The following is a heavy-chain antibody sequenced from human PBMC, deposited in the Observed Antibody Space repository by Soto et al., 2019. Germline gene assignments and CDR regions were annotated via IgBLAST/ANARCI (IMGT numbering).Heavy chain of an antibody. CDR3: ARDGGDCISTSCYAYYYGMDV. V-gene: IGHV3-21*01. Sequence: SLRLSCATSGFSFGGYAMSWVRQAPGKGLDWVSSISSSSSYIYYADSVKGRFTISRGNSKNTLYLQMNSLRREDTAVYYCARDGGDCISTSCYAYYYGMDVWGQGTTVTVSS. CDR2: ISSSSSYI. D-gene: IGHD2-2*01. J-gene: IGHJ6*02. CDR1: GFSFGGYA.